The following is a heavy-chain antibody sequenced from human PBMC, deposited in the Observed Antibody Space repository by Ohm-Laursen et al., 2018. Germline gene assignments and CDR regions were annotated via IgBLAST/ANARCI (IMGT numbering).Heavy chain of an antibody. CDR1: GFTFSDYY. D-gene: IGHD3-3*01. CDR2: ISSSGSTI. J-gene: IGHJ4*02. CDR3: ARDRYYDFWSGSKVLDY. V-gene: IGHV3-11*01. Sequence: SLRLSCAASGFTFSDYYMSWIRQAPGKGLEWVSYISSSGSTIYYADSVKGRFTISRDNAKNSLYLQMNSLRAEDTAVYYCARDRYYDFWSGSKVLDYWGQGTLVTVSP.